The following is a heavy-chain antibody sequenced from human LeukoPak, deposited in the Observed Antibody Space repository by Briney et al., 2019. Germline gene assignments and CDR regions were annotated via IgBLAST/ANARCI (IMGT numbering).Heavy chain of an antibody. CDR2: INPNSGGS. CDR1: GYTFTGYY. J-gene: IGHJ4*02. CDR3: ARESGSPRKINFDY. D-gene: IGHD1-26*01. V-gene: IGHV1-2*02. Sequence: ASVKVSCKASGYTFTGYYMHWVRQAPGQGLEWMGWINPNSGGSNYAQKFQGRVTMTRDTSISTAYMELSRLRSDDTAVYYCARESGSPRKINFDYWGQGTLVTVSS.